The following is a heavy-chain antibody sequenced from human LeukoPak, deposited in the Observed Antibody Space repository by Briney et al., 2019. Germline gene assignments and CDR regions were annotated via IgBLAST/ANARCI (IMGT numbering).Heavy chain of an antibody. D-gene: IGHD3-9*01. J-gene: IGHJ5*02. V-gene: IGHV1-69*13. CDR1: GGTFSSYA. CDR3: ARAALRYFDWLYNWFDP. Sequence: GASVKVSCKASGGTFSSYAISWVRQAPGQGLEWMGGIIPIFGTANYAQKFQGRVTNTADESTSTAYMELSSLRSEDTAVYYCARAALRYFDWLYNWFDPWGQGTLVTVSS. CDR2: IIPIFGTA.